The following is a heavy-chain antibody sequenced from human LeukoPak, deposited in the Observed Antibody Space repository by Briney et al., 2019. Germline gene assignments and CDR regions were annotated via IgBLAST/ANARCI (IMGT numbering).Heavy chain of an antibody. D-gene: IGHD1-1*01. CDR2: ISSSSTYI. CDR1: GFTFSNYN. V-gene: IGHV3-21*01. Sequence: PGGSLRLSCAASGFTFSNYNMNWVRQAPGKGLEWVSSISSSSTYIYYADSVKGRFTISRDNAKNSLYLQMNSLRAEDTAVYYCARVDWNDYYMDVWGKGTTVTVSS. J-gene: IGHJ6*03. CDR3: ARVDWNDYYMDV.